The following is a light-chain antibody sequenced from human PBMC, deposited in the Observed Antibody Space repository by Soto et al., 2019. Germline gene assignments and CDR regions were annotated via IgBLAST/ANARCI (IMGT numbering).Light chain of an antibody. CDR3: QQSYSTPLT. CDR2: GAS. CDR1: QSISSSY. V-gene: IGKV3-20*01. Sequence: EIVLTQSPGTLSLSPGKRATLSCRASQSISSSYLAWYQQRPGQAPRLLIYGASSRATGIPDRFSGSGSGTEFTLTISRLEPEDFATYYCQQSYSTPLTFGGGTKVEIK. J-gene: IGKJ4*01.